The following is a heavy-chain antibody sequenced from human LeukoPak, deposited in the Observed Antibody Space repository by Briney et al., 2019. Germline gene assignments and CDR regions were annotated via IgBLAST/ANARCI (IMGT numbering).Heavy chain of an antibody. Sequence: GSLRLSCAASGFTFSSYAMSWVRQPPGKGLEWIGEINHSGSTNYNPSLKSRVTISVDTSKNQFSLKLSSVTAADTAVYYCARGRSQQPGTYWGQGTLVTVSS. CDR1: GFTFSSYA. CDR2: INHSGST. V-gene: IGHV4-34*01. CDR3: ARGRSQQPGTY. D-gene: IGHD6-13*01. J-gene: IGHJ4*02.